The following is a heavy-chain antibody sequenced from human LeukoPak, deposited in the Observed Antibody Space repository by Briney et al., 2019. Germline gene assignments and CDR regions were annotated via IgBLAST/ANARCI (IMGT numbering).Heavy chain of an antibody. D-gene: IGHD3-22*01. Sequence: PSQTLSLTCTVSGGSISGGSYYWSWIRQPAGTGLEWIWRIYTSGSTNYNPSLKSRVTISVDTTKNQFSLKLSSVTAADTAVYYCARHYYDSSGYYDQGYMDVWGKGTTVTVSS. CDR1: GGSISGGSYY. J-gene: IGHJ6*03. CDR3: ARHYYDSSGYYDQGYMDV. V-gene: IGHV4-61*02. CDR2: IYTSGST.